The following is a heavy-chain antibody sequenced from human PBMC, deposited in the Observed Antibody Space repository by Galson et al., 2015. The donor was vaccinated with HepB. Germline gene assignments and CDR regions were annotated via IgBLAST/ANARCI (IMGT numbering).Heavy chain of an antibody. Sequence: TLSLTCTVSGGSISSGGYYWSWIRQHPGKGLEWIGYIYYSGSTYYNPSLKSRVTISVDTSKNQFSLKLSSVTAADTAVYYCARIVGGNSVAFDIWGQGTMVTVSS. CDR1: GGSISSGGYY. V-gene: IGHV4-31*03. J-gene: IGHJ3*02. CDR3: ARIVGGNSVAFDI. D-gene: IGHD4-23*01. CDR2: IYYSGST.